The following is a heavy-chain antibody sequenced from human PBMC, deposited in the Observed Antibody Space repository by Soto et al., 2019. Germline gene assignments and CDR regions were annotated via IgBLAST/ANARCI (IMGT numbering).Heavy chain of an antibody. D-gene: IGHD6-13*01. CDR1: GFTFSRYS. J-gene: IGHJ5*02. V-gene: IGHV3-48*01. CDR2: ISSSSSTI. CDR3: ARHPERIAEIGWFGP. Sequence: ESGGGLVQPGGSLRLSCAASGFTFSRYSMNWVRQAPGKGLAWVSYISSSSSTIYYADSVKGRFTISRDNAKNSLYLQMNSLRAEDTAVYYCARHPERIAEIGWFGPWGQGTLVTVSS.